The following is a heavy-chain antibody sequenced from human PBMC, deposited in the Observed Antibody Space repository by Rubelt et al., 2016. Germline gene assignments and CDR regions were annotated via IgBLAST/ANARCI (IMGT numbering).Heavy chain of an antibody. Sequence: QVQLVQSGAEVKKPGASVKVSCKASGYTFTSYGISWVRQAPGQGLEWMGWISAYDGNTNYEQKLQGRVNMTTDTSTSTAYMELRSLRSDDTAVYYCARAQRIRLLMVYAPTFDYWGQGTLVTVSS. D-gene: IGHD2-8*01. V-gene: IGHV1-18*01. CDR1: GYTFTSYG. CDR2: ISAYDGNT. J-gene: IGHJ4*02. CDR3: ARAQRIRLLMVYAPTFDY.